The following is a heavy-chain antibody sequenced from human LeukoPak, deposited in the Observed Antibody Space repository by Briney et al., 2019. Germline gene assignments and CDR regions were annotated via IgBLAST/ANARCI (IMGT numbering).Heavy chain of an antibody. V-gene: IGHV1-18*01. D-gene: IGHD1-26*01. Sequence: GASVKDSCKASGYTFTNYGITWVRQAPGQGLELMGWISAYNGDTKYAQKVQGRLTMTTDASTSTAYMELRSLTSDDTAVYYCARDFSNTSGFKVVVDFWGQGTLVTVSS. CDR1: GYTFTNYG. CDR3: ARDFSNTSGFKVVVDF. J-gene: IGHJ4*02. CDR2: ISAYNGDT.